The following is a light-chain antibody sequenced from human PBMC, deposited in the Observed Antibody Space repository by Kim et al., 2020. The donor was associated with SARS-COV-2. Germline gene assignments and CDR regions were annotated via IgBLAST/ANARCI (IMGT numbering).Light chain of an antibody. Sequence: QGVSISCSGSSSNIGSNAVNWFQRLPGSAPKLLINRNNQRPSGVPDRFYGSKSGTSASLAISGLQSEDEGDYYCAAWDDSLNGHWVFGGGTKLTVL. J-gene: IGLJ3*02. CDR1: SSNIGSNA. V-gene: IGLV1-44*01. CDR3: AAWDDSLNGHWV. CDR2: RNN.